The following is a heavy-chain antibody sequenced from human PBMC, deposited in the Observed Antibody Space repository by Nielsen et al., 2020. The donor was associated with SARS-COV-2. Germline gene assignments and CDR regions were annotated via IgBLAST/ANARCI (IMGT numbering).Heavy chain of an antibody. J-gene: IGHJ4*02. V-gene: IGHV3-53*01. Sequence: LKISCAASGFTVSSNYMSWVRQAPGKGLEWVSVIYSGGSTYYADSVKGRFTISRDNSKNTLYLQMNSLRAEDTAVYYCASEIAVAGLDYWGQGTLVPSPQ. CDR3: ASEIAVAGLDY. CDR2: IYSGGST. D-gene: IGHD6-19*01. CDR1: GFTVSSNY.